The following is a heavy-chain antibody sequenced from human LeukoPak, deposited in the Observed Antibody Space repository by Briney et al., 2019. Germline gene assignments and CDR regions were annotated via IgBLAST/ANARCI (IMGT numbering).Heavy chain of an antibody. J-gene: IGHJ5*02. D-gene: IGHD3-10*01. CDR1: GFIISDYY. CDR3: ARESYYYGSGAYDP. CDR2: SSTSGSTI. Sequence: KPGGSLRLSCAASGFIISDYYMSWIRQAPGKGLEWLSYSSTSGSTISYADSVKGRFTISRDNAKNSMYLQMTSLRAEDTAVYYCARESYYYGSGAYDPWGQGTLVTASS. V-gene: IGHV3-11*01.